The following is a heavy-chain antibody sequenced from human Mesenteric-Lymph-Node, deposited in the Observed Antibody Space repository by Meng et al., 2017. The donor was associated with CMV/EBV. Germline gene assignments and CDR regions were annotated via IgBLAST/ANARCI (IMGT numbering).Heavy chain of an antibody. Sequence: GESLKISCAVSGFTVSSNYMSWVRQAPGKGLEWVSVIYSDGTTYYADSVKGRFTISRDNAKNSLYLQMNSLRAEDTALYYCAGYNWHAFDFWGRGTMVTVSS. D-gene: IGHD1-20*01. V-gene: IGHV3-66*01. J-gene: IGHJ3*01. CDR2: IYSDGTT. CDR1: GFTVSSNY. CDR3: AGYNWHAFDF.